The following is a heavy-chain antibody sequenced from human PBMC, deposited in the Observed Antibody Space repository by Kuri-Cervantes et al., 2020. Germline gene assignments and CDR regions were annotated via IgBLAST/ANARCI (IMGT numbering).Heavy chain of an antibody. Sequence: SETLSLTCAVSGYSISSGYYWGWIRQPPGKGLEWIGSIYHSGSTYYNPSLKSRVTISVDTSKNQFSLKLSSVTAADTAVYSCARAGYYYYMDVWGKGTTVTVSS. CDR1: GYSISSGYY. CDR3: ARAGYYYYMDV. V-gene: IGHV4-38-2*01. J-gene: IGHJ6*03. CDR2: IYHSGST.